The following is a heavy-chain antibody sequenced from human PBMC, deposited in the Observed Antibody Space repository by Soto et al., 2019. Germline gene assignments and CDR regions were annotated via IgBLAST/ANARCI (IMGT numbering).Heavy chain of an antibody. CDR1: GFSFGDFY. J-gene: IGHJ1*01. D-gene: IGHD2-21*02. Sequence: QVQLVESVGGLVKPGGSLRLSCAASGFSFGDFYMSWIRQAPGKGLEWISYISNGGRTIYYADSVKGRFTISRDNSKNSLFLQANNLRAEDTAVYYCARGGGVVATGFLLQHWGQGALITVSS. V-gene: IGHV3-11*01. CDR3: ARGGGVVATGFLLQH. CDR2: ISNGGRTI.